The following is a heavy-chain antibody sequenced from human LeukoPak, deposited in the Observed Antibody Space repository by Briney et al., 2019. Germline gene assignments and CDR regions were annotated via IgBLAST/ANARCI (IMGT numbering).Heavy chain of an antibody. Sequence: ASVKVSCKASGGTFSSYAISWVRQAPGQGLEWMGGIIPIFGTANYAQKFQGRVTITADESTSTAYMELSSLGSEDTAVYYCAREGYSSSWYFDYWGQGTLVTVSS. CDR2: IIPIFGTA. CDR1: GGTFSSYA. CDR3: AREGYSSSWYFDY. D-gene: IGHD6-13*01. J-gene: IGHJ4*02. V-gene: IGHV1-69*01.